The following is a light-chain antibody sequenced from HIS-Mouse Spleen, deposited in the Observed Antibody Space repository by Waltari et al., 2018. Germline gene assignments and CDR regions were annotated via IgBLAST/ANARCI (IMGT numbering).Light chain of an antibody. V-gene: IGLV3-10*01. CDR2: EDS. CDR1: ALPTKS. J-gene: IGLJ2*01. CDR3: YSTDSSGNHRV. Sequence: SYELTQPPSVSVSPGQTARNTCSGAALPTKSAYWYQQKSGQAPVLVIYEDSKRPSGIPERFSGSSSGTMATLTISGAQVEDEADYYCYSTDSSGNHRVFGGGTKLTVL.